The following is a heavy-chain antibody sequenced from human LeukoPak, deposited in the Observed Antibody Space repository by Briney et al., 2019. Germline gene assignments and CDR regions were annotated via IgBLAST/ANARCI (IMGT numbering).Heavy chain of an antibody. CDR1: GYSFTRNG. CDR2: ISANSGNT. J-gene: IGHJ4*02. CDR3: ARDVNYAFDY. V-gene: IGHV1-18*03. D-gene: IGHD3-16*01. Sequence: GASVKVSCKPSGYSFTRNGISWVRQAPGQGLEWMAWISANSGNTNYAQNFQDRVTLTTDTSTSTAYMELRSLRSDDMAVYYCARDVNYAFDYWGQGTLVTVSS.